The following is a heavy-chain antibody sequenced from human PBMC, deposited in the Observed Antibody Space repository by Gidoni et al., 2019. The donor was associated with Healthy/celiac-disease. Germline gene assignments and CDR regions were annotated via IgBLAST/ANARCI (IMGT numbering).Heavy chain of an antibody. D-gene: IGHD4-17*01. CDR2: IYSGGST. CDR1: GFTVSSNY. Sequence: EVQLVESGGGLIQPGGSLRLSCAASGFTVSSNYMSWVRQAPGKGLEWVSVIYSGGSTYYADSVKGRFTISRDNSKNTLYLQMNSLRAEDTAVYYCARDPAWLDYGEHYWGQGTLVTVSS. V-gene: IGHV3-53*01. J-gene: IGHJ4*02. CDR3: ARDPAWLDYGEHY.